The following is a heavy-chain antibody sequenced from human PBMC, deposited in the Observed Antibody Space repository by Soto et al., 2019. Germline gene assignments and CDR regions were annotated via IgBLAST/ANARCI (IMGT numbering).Heavy chain of an antibody. CDR3: ARARGSGSYWVDY. J-gene: IGHJ4*02. CDR1: GGSISSYY. V-gene: IGHV4-59*01. Sequence: SETLSLTCTVSGGSISSYYWSWIRQPPGKGLEWIGYIYYSGSTNYNPSLKSRVTISVDTSKNQLSLKLSSVTAADTAVYYCARARGSGSYWVDYWGQGTLVTVSS. D-gene: IGHD1-26*01. CDR2: IYYSGST.